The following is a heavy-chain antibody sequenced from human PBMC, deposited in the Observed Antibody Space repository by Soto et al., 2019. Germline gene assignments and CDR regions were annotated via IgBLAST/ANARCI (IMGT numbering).Heavy chain of an antibody. D-gene: IGHD3-22*01. CDR2: IYYSGST. CDR3: ARRAMGLRYYDSSGLHPIDY. CDR1: GGCISSSSYY. Sequence: QLQLQESGPGLVKPSETLSLTCTVSGGCISSSSYYWGWIRQPPGKGLEWIGSIYYSGSTYYIPSLKSRVTISVDTSKNQFSLKLSSVTAADTAVYYCARRAMGLRYYDSSGLHPIDYWGQGTLVTVSS. V-gene: IGHV4-39*01. J-gene: IGHJ4*02.